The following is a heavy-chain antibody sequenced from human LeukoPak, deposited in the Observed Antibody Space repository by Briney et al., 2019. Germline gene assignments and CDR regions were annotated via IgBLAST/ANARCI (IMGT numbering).Heavy chain of an antibody. Sequence: QSGGSLRLSCVASGFIFSDYGIQWVRQAPGKGLEWVAFIRYDGSNKYYADSVKGRFTISRDNSKNTLYLQMNSLRAEDTAVYYCAKDYSGWNYYYYMDVWGKGTTVTISS. CDR3: AKDYSGWNYYYYMDV. CDR2: IRYDGSNK. V-gene: IGHV3-30*02. CDR1: GFIFSDYG. J-gene: IGHJ6*03. D-gene: IGHD5-12*01.